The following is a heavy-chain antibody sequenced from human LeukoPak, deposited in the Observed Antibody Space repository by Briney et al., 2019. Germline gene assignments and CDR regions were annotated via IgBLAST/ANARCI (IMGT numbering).Heavy chain of an antibody. Sequence: GGSLRLSCAASGFTISSYSMNWVRQAPGKGLEWVSYISSSGSTIDYADSVKGRFTISRDNAKNSLYLQMNSLGAEDTAVYYCSRLRGYSYGYADYWGQGTLVTVSS. CDR3: SRLRGYSYGYADY. V-gene: IGHV3-48*04. CDR1: GFTISSYS. CDR2: ISSSGSTI. D-gene: IGHD5-18*01. J-gene: IGHJ4*02.